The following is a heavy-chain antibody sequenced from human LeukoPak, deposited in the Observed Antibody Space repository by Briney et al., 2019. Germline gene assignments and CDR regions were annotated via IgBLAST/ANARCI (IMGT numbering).Heavy chain of an antibody. Sequence: SETLSLTCTVSGGSISSYYWSWIRQPPGKGLEWIGYIYYTGSINYNPSLTSRVTISVDTSGNQFSLKLSSLTAADTAVYYRARHWSGYDILSGYYQSPLAAFDIWGQGTVVTVSS. CDR3: ARHWSGYDILSGYYQSPLAAFDI. D-gene: IGHD3-9*01. CDR1: GGSISSYY. J-gene: IGHJ3*02. CDR2: IYYTGSI. V-gene: IGHV4-59*08.